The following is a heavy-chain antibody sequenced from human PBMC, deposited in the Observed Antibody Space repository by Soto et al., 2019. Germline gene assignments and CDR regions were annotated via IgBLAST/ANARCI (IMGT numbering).Heavy chain of an antibody. D-gene: IGHD6-13*01. CDR1: GYTFAGYY. CDR3: ARGAQFHSSSWYYYGMDV. CDR2: INPNSGGT. J-gene: IGHJ6*02. V-gene: IGHV1-2*04. Sequence: ASVKVSCKASGYTFAGYYMHWVRQAPGQGLEWMGWINPNSGGTNYAQKFQGWVTMTRDTSISTAYMELSRLRSDDTAVYYCARGAQFHSSSWYYYGMDVWGQGTTVTVSS.